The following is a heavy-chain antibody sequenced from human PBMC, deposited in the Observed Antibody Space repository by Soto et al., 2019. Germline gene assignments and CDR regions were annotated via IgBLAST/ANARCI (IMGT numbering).Heavy chain of an antibody. CDR1: GFTVSDYY. CDR3: ARSGDNYNVLDY. Sequence: QVQLVESGGGLVKPGGSLRLSCAASGFTVSDYYMSWIRQAPGKGLEWLSYSSNSGTYTRYADSVKGRFSISRDNAKNSLYLQINSLRGEDTATYYWARSGDNYNVLDYWGQGTPVTVSS. J-gene: IGHJ4*02. V-gene: IGHV3-11*06. CDR2: SSNSGTYT. D-gene: IGHD3-10*02.